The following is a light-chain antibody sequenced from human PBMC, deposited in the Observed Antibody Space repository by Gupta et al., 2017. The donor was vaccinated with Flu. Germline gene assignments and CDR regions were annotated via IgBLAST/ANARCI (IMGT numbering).Light chain of an antibody. CDR1: SNDVGNYNL. V-gene: IGLV2-23*02. J-gene: IGLJ3*02. CDR3: CSYAKSSPFWV. CDR2: EVS. Sequence: SNDVGNYNLVSWYQQNPGKAPKVLIYEVSERPSGISDRFSGSKSGNTASLTISGLQAEDEGAYYCCSYAKSSPFWVFGGGTSLSVL.